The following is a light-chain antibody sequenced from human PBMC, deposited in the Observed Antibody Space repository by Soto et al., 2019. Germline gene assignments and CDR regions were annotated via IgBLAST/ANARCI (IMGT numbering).Light chain of an antibody. CDR3: HQRAGWPPT. CDR2: DAS. J-gene: IGKJ4*01. Sequence: EIVLTQSPVTLSLSPGERATLSCRATRSVNNFVAWYQQKPGQAPSLLISDASNRATGIPDRFSGSGSGTDFTLTINSLEPEDFAVYCCHQRAGWPPTFGGGTKVEIK. CDR1: RSVNNF. V-gene: IGKV3-11*01.